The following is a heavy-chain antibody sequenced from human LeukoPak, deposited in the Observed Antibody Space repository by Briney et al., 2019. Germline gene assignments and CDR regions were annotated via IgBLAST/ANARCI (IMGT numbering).Heavy chain of an antibody. CDR1: GYTFTNYG. CDR3: AREGYYGVNKFFDY. Sequence: ASVKVSCKASGYTFTNYGTNWVRQAPGEGLEWMGWISTYNGNTHYAQKVQGRVTMTTDTSTSTAYMELRSLRSDDTAMYYCAREGYYGVNKFFDYWGQGTLVTVS. CDR2: ISTYNGNT. J-gene: IGHJ4*02. D-gene: IGHD4-23*01. V-gene: IGHV1-18*01.